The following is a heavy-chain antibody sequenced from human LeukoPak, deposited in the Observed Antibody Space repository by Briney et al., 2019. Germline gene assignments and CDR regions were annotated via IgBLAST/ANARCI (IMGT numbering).Heavy chain of an antibody. V-gene: IGHV4-4*07. CDR1: GGSISSYY. CDR2: IYTSGST. J-gene: IGHJ6*03. D-gene: IGHD4-11*01. CDR3: AREDYSKWDYYYYMDV. Sequence: SETLSLTCTVSGGSISSYYWSWLRQPAGKGLEWIGRIYTSGSTNYNPSLKSRVTMSVDTSKNQFSLKLSSVTAADTAVYYCAREDYSKWDYYYYMDVWGKGTTVTVSS.